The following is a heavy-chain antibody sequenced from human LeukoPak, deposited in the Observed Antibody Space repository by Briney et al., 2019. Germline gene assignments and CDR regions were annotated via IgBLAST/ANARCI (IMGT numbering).Heavy chain of an antibody. V-gene: IGHV3-23*01. J-gene: IGHJ4*02. Sequence: PAGGSLRLSCAASGFTFSSYAMSWVRQAPGKGLEWVSSISDSGGSTYYADSVQGRFTISRDNFKNTVFLQMNSLRAEDTAIYYCANGLNVPDYWGQGTLVTVSS. D-gene: IGHD3/OR15-3a*01. CDR1: GFTFSSYA. CDR2: ISDSGGST. CDR3: ANGLNVPDY.